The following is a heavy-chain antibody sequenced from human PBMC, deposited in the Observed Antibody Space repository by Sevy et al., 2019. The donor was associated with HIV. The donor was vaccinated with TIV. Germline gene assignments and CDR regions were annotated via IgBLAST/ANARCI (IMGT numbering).Heavy chain of an antibody. D-gene: IGHD3-3*01. CDR3: AREGASHYDFWSGYFYYYYYGMDV. CDR2: ISSSSSTI. Sequence: GGSLRLSCAASGFTFSSYSMNWVRQAPGKGLEWVSYISSSSSTIYYADSVKGRFTISRDNAKNSLYLQMNSLRDGDTAVYYCAREGASHYDFWSGYFYYYYYGMDVWGQGTTVTVSS. CDR1: GFTFSSYS. J-gene: IGHJ6*02. V-gene: IGHV3-48*02.